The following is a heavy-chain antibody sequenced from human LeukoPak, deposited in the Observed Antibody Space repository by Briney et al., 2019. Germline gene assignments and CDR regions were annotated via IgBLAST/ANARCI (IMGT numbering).Heavy chain of an antibody. CDR1: GFTVSSNY. V-gene: IGHV3-21*01. D-gene: IGHD2-15*01. CDR2: ISSSSSYI. J-gene: IGHJ5*02. Sequence: PGGSLRLSCAASGFTVSSNYMSWVRQAPGKGLEWVSSISSSSSYIYYADSVKGRFTISRDNAKNSLYLQMNSLRAEEPAVYYCASSCSGGSCYSLRWFDPWGQGTLVTVSS. CDR3: ASSCSGGSCYSLRWFDP.